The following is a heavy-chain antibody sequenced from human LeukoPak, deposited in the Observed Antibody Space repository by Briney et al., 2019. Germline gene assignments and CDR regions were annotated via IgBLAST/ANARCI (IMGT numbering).Heavy chain of an antibody. CDR3: ARDEGDLNGAFDI. V-gene: IGHV3-7*01. J-gene: IGHJ3*02. D-gene: IGHD2-21*02. CDR1: GFIFSSYW. CDR2: IKQDESEK. Sequence: GGSLRLSCAASGFIFSSYWMSWVRQAPGKGLEWVANIKQDESEKYYVDSVKGRFTISRDNAKNSLYLQMNSLRAEDTAVYYCARDEGDLNGAFDIWGQGTMVTVSS.